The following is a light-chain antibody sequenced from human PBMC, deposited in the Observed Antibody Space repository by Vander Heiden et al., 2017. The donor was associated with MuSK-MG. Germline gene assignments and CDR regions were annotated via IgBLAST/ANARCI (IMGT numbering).Light chain of an antibody. CDR2: GAS. J-gene: IGKJ4*01. Sequence: EIVLTQSPGTLSLSPGERATLSCRASQSVSSSHLAWYQQKPGQAPRLLIYGASTRATGIPDRFSGSGSGTDFTLTISRLEPEDFAVYYCQQYGRSLTFGGETKVDIK. CDR3: QQYGRSLT. CDR1: QSVSSSH. V-gene: IGKV3-20*01.